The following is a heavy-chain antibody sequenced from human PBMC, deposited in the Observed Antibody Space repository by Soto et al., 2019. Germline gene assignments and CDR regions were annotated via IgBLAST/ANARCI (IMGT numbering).Heavy chain of an antibody. D-gene: IGHD3-10*01. CDR1: GGSISSGDYY. J-gene: IGHJ6*02. Sequence: PSETLSLTCTVSGGSISSGDYYWSWIRQPPGKGLEWIGYIYYSGSTYYNPSLKSRVTISVDTSKNQFSLKLSSVTAADTAVYYCARDSVEDYYGSGSYSIGTDFCGQGIMVTVSS. V-gene: IGHV4-30-4*01. CDR2: IYYSGST. CDR3: ARDSVEDYYGSGSYSIGTDF.